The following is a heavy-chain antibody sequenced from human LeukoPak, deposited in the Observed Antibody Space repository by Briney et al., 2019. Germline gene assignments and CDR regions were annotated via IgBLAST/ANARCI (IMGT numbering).Heavy chain of an antibody. CDR2: INHSGST. J-gene: IGHJ4*02. CDR1: GGSFSGYY. D-gene: IGHD5-24*01. V-gene: IGHV4-34*01. Sequence: SETLSLTCAVYGGSFSGYYWSWIRQPPGKGLEWIGEINHSGSTNYNPSLKSRVTISVDTSKNQFSLKLSSATAADTAVYYCARRWVYRGQGTLVTVSS. CDR3: ARRWVY.